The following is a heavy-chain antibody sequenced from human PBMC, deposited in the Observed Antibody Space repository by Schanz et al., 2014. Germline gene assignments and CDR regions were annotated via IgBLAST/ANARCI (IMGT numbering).Heavy chain of an antibody. V-gene: IGHV3-30*02. Sequence: VQLVESGGELIQPGGSLRLSCEASGFTFSSYGMHWVRQAPGKGLEWVAFIRYDGSKRSYADSVKGRFTTSRDNSKNTMYLQMNSLRAEDTAVYYCVKDLQRELLRDDHYYGMDVWGQGTTVTVSS. CDR1: GFTFSSYG. CDR3: VKDLQRELLRDDHYYGMDV. J-gene: IGHJ6*02. CDR2: IRYDGSKR. D-gene: IGHD1-26*01.